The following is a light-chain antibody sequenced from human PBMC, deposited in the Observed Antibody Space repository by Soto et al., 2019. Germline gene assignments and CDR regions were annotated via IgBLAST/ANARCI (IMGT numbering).Light chain of an antibody. CDR1: SSDVGGYEY. Sequence: QSVLSQPASVSGSPGQSITISCTGTSSDVGGYEYVSWYQHQPGKAPKLIIYDVTNRPSGVSNRFSGSKSGNTASLTISGIQTEDEAGYYCGSIKSSSTSVFGTGTKVTVL. CDR3: GSIKSSSTSV. J-gene: IGLJ1*01. CDR2: DVT. V-gene: IGLV2-14*01.